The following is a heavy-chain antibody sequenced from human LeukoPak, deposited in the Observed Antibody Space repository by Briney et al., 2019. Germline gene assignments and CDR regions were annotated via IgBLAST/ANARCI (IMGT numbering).Heavy chain of an antibody. D-gene: IGHD6-13*01. Sequence: PSETLSLTCTVSGGSISSSNFYWGWIRQPPGKGLEWIGYIYYSGSTNYNPSLKSRVTISVDTSKNQFSLKLSSVTAADTAVYYCARDRPGPAGIAAAGYDAFDIWGQGTMVTVSS. CDR2: IYYSGST. CDR3: ARDRPGPAGIAAAGYDAFDI. J-gene: IGHJ3*02. CDR1: GGSISSSNFY. V-gene: IGHV4-61*01.